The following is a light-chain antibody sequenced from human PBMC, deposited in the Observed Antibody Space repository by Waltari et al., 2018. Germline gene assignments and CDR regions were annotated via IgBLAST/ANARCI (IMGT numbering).Light chain of an antibody. CDR3: SSYISSSTLEL. CDR2: DVS. V-gene: IGLV2-14*03. CDR1: SIDVGTYNY. Sequence: QSALTQPASVSGSPGQSITISCTGTSIDVGTYNYVSWYQQHPGKAPKLMIFDVSIRPSWVSNRFSGSKSGNTASLTISGLQAEDEADYYCSSYISSSTLELFGGGTSLTVL. J-gene: IGLJ2*01.